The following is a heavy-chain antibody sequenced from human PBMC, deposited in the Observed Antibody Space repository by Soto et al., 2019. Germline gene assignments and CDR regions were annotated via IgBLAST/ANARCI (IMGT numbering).Heavy chain of an antibody. D-gene: IGHD3-9*01. Sequence: PGGSLRLSCAASGFTFSSYGMHWVRQAPGKGLEWVAVIWYDGSNKYYADSVKGRFTISRDNSKNTLYLQMNSLRAEDTAVYYCARDPILTGYYRYFDYWGQGTLVTVSS. CDR3: ARDPILTGYYRYFDY. J-gene: IGHJ4*02. CDR1: GFTFSSYG. V-gene: IGHV3-33*01. CDR2: IWYDGSNK.